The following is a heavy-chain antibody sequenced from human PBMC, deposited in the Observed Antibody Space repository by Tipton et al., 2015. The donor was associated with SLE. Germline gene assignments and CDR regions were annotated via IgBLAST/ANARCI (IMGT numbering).Heavy chain of an antibody. J-gene: IGHJ4*02. Sequence: QLVQSGAEVKKPGASVKVSCKASGYTFTSYGISWVRQAPGQGLEWMGWISAYNGNTNYAQKLQGRATMTTDTSTSTAYMELRSLRSDDTAVYYCAREAYGDYLVGPSSFDYWGQGTLVTVSS. CDR3: AREAYGDYLVGPSSFDY. V-gene: IGHV1-18*01. CDR2: ISAYNGNT. D-gene: IGHD4-17*01. CDR1: GYTFTSYG.